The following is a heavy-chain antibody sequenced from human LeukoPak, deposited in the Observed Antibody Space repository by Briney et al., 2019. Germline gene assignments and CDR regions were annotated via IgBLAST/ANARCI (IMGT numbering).Heavy chain of an antibody. Sequence: GGSLRLSCTASGFGFDAYTMHWVRQAPGKGLEWVSLITWDGGTSYYGDSVKGRFSISRDNNKNSLYLQMNSLRAEDTAVYYCAKDMNYHASGNYHNGFFDSWGQGTLVTVSS. D-gene: IGHD3-10*01. CDR3: AKDMNYHASGNYHNGFFDS. CDR1: GFGFDAYT. V-gene: IGHV3-43*01. CDR2: ITWDGGTS. J-gene: IGHJ4*02.